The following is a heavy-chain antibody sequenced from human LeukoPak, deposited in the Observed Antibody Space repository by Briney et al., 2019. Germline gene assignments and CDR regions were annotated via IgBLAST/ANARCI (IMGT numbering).Heavy chain of an antibody. Sequence: SETLSLTCTVSGGSISSYYWSWIRQPAGKGLEWIGYIYYSGSTNYNPSLKSRVTISVDTSKNQFSLKLSSVTAADTAVYYCARDMVLYGSGSLTGYYYYGMDVWGQGTTVTVSS. V-gene: IGHV4-59*12. CDR3: ARDMVLYGSGSLTGYYYYGMDV. D-gene: IGHD3-10*01. CDR1: GGSISSYY. CDR2: IYYSGST. J-gene: IGHJ6*02.